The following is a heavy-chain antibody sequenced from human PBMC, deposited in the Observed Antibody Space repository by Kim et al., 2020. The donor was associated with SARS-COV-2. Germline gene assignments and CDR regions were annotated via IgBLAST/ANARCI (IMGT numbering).Heavy chain of an antibody. Sequence: GGSLRLSCVASGLTFSSYWMTWVRRAPGKGLEWVANIKQDGSREHYVDSVKGRFTISRDNAKNTLYLQMNSLRAEDTAIYYCDAYTDGWTRNYWGQGTLVTVSS. J-gene: IGHJ4*02. CDR1: GLTFSSYW. CDR2: IKQDGSRE. CDR3: DAYTDGWTRNY. V-gene: IGHV3-7*03. D-gene: IGHD6-19*01.